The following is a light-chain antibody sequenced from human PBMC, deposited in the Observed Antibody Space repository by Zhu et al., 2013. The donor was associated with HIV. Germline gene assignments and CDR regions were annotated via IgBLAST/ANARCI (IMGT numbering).Light chain of an antibody. CDR3: QQYNNWPPWLT. J-gene: IGKJ4*01. V-gene: IGKV3-15*01. Sequence: EIVMTQSPATLSVSPGERVTLSCRASQSVSSNLAWYQQKPGQAPRLLIYGASTRATGIPARFSGSGSGTGFTLTISSLQSEDFAVYYCQQYNNWPPWLTFGGGTKVEIK. CDR1: QSVSSN. CDR2: GAS.